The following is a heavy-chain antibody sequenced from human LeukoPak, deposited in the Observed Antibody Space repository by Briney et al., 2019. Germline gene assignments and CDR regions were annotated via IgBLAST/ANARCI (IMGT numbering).Heavy chain of an antibody. D-gene: IGHD1-26*01. CDR2: ISWNSGSI. CDR1: GFTFDDYA. J-gene: IGHJ4*02. Sequence: GGSLRLSCAASGFTFDDYAMHWVRQAPGKGLEWVSGISWNSGSIGYADSVKGRFTISRDNAKNSLYLQMNSLRAEDTALYYCAKALTPWELLGRGYDYWGQGTLVTVSS. CDR3: AKALTPWELLGRGYDY. V-gene: IGHV3-9*01.